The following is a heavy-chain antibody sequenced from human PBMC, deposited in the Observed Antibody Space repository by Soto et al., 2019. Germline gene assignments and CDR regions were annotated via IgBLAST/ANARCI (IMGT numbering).Heavy chain of an antibody. CDR3: ARSRVQPAALPSHFDS. CDR1: GGTFSIYA. V-gene: IGHV1-69*01. Sequence: QVQLVQSGAEVKRPGSSVMVSCVASGGTFSIYAINWVRQAPGHGLEWMGGINTIFGTTNYAHQFQGRVTITADGSTSTAYMDLSGLRSEDTALYFCARSRVQPAALPSHFDSWGQGTLVTVSS. CDR2: INTIFGTT. J-gene: IGHJ4*02. D-gene: IGHD2-2*01.